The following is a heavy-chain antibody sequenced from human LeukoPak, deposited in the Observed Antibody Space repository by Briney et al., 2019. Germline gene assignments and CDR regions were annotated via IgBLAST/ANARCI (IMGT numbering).Heavy chain of an antibody. CDR1: GYSFTSYW. J-gene: IGHJ3*02. D-gene: IGHD3-22*01. CDR2: IYPGDSDT. Sequence: GESLKISCKGSGYSFTSYWIGWVRQMPGKGLEWMGIIYPGDSDTRYSPSFQGQVTISADKSISTAYLQWSSLKASDTAMYYRARHEIKYYYDSSGYSNAFDIWGQGTMVTVSS. CDR3: ARHEIKYYYDSSGYSNAFDI. V-gene: IGHV5-51*01.